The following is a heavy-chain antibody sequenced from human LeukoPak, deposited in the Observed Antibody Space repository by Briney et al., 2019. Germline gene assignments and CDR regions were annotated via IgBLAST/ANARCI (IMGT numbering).Heavy chain of an antibody. V-gene: IGHV3-23*01. CDR3: AKDGGRGGTPGTNSGY. CDR1: GFTLCDYA. D-gene: IGHD1-1*01. J-gene: IGHJ4*02. Sequence: GGSLRLSCAVSGFTLCDYAIAWVSQAPGKWLEWVSSISDGGISTYYSDSVKGRFTISRYNSNNTLYLQMSGLTLEDTALYYCAKDGGRGGTPGTNSGYWGQGTLVTVSS. CDR2: ISDGGIST.